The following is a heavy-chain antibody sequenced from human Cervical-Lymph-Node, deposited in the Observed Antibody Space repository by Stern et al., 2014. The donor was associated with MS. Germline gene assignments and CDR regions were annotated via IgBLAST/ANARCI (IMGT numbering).Heavy chain of an antibody. Sequence: VQLVQSGAEVKKPGSSVKVSCKAAGGNFSNYAFNWVRQAHGQGLEWMGGVIPMFATSNYAQKFQGRVTITADESTSTTYMEVSSLTSEDTAVYYCTRGEAAAFDYWGQGTLVTVSS. J-gene: IGHJ4*02. D-gene: IGHD2-2*01. CDR2: VIPMFATS. CDR3: TRGEAAAFDY. V-gene: IGHV1-69*01. CDR1: GGNFSNYA.